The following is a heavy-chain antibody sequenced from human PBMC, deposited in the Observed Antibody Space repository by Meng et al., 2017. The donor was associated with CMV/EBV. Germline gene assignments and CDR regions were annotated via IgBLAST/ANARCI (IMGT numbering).Heavy chain of an antibody. V-gene: IGHV3-43D*03. Sequence: GEALKTSCAASGFNFDDYVMHWVRQAPGKGLEWVSLISWDGGSTYYADSVKGRFTISRDNSKNSMYLQMNSLRAEDTALYYCATQQLVHRDYWGQGTLVTVSS. CDR2: ISWDGGST. CDR3: ATQQLVHRDY. D-gene: IGHD6-13*01. CDR1: GFNFDDYV. J-gene: IGHJ4*02.